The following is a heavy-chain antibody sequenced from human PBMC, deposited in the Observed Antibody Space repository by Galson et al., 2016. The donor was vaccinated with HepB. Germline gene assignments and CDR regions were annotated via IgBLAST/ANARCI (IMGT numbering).Heavy chain of an antibody. CDR2: IKQDGSAK. CDR1: GFNFSIYW. Sequence: SLRLSCAASGFNFSIYWMTWVRQAPGKGLEWVANIKQDGSAKYFVDSVKSRFTASRDNAKNSLYLHMNSLRAEDSAVYYCVRARGFDYWGLGALVTVSS. J-gene: IGHJ4*02. V-gene: IGHV3-7*03. CDR3: VRARGFDY.